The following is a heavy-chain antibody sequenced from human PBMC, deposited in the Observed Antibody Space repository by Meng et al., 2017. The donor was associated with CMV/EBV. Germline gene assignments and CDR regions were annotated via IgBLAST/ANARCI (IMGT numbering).Heavy chain of an antibody. D-gene: IGHD5-18*01. CDR2: ISGIGGST. CDR1: GFTFSSYA. CDR3: AKAESRYVDTAMDY. V-gene: IGHV3-23*01. Sequence: GESLKISCAASGFTFSSYAMSWVRQAPGKGLEWVSAISGIGGSTYYADPVNGRFTISRDNSKNTLYLQMNSLRAEDTAVYYCAKAESRYVDTAMDYWGQGTLVTVSS. J-gene: IGHJ4*02.